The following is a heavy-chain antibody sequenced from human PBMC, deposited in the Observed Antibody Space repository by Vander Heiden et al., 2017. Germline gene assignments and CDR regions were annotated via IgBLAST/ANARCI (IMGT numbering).Heavy chain of an antibody. CDR2: FSGSGGTT. CDR1: GLNLSTYA. J-gene: IGHJ4*02. Sequence: EEQLLESGGGLVKPGGSVRLSCAATGLNLSTYAMTWVRQAPGKGLQWVSSFSGSGGTTYYADSVKGRFTISRDNSKNTLYVQMNSLRAEDTAMYYCAKEWAGDPLWWGQGTLVTVSS. D-gene: IGHD7-27*01. CDR3: AKEWAGDPLW. V-gene: IGHV3-23*01.